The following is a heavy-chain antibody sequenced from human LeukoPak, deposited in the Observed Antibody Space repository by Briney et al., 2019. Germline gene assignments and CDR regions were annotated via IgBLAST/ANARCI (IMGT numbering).Heavy chain of an antibody. V-gene: IGHV3-30*04. J-gene: IGHJ4*02. CDR1: GFTFSSYA. CDR3: ARDRGDYYGSGSYYY. Sequence: GGSLRLPCAASGFTFSSYAMHWVRQAPGKGLEWVAVISYDGSNKYYADSVKGRFTISRDNSKNTLYLQMNSLRAEDTAVYYCARDRGDYYGSGSYYYWGQGTLVTVSS. CDR2: ISYDGSNK. D-gene: IGHD3-10*01.